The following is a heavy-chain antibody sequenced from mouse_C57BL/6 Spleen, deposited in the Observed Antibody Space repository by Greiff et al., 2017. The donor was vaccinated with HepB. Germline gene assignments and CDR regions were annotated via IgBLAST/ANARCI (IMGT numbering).Heavy chain of an antibody. J-gene: IGHJ4*01. CDR1: GYTFTSYT. Sequence: QVHVKQSGAELARPGASVKMSCKASGYTFTSYTMHWVKQRPGQGLEWIGYINPSSGYTKYNQKFKDKATLTADKSSSTAYMQLSSLTSEDSAVYYCARPYGNYDAMDYWGQGTSVTVSS. D-gene: IGHD2-1*01. V-gene: IGHV1-4*01. CDR2: INPSSGYT. CDR3: ARPYGNYDAMDY.